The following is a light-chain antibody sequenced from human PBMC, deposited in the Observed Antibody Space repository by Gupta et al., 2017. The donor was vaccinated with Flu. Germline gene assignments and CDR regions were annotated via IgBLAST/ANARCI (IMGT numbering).Light chain of an antibody. CDR2: ANN. V-gene: IGLV1-40*01. CDR1: SSNIGAGYD. Sequence: QSVLTQPPSVSGAPGQRVTISCTGSSSNIGAGYDVHWYQQLPGKAPKLLIYANNNRPSGVPDRFSGSKSGTSDSLAITGLQSEDEGDYYCQSYDRSLTAYVFGSGTKVTVL. CDR3: QSYDRSLTAYV. J-gene: IGLJ1*01.